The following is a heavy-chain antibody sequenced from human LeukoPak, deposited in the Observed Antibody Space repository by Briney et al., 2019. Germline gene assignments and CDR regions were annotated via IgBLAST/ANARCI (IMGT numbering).Heavy chain of an antibody. D-gene: IGHD2-2*01. Sequence: GASVKVSCKASGYTFTSYGISWVRQAPGQGLEWMGWISAYNGNTNYAQKLQGRVTMTTDTSTSTAFMELRSLRSDDTAVYYCARGPDIVVVPAATELGYYFDYWGQGTLVTVSS. CDR3: ARGPDIVVVPAATELGYYFDY. J-gene: IGHJ4*02. CDR1: GYTFTSYG. CDR2: ISAYNGNT. V-gene: IGHV1-18*01.